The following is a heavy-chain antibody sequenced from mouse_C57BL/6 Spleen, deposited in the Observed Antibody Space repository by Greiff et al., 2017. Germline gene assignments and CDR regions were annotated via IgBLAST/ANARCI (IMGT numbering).Heavy chain of an antibody. CDR2: IYPGDGDT. Sequence: QVQLQQSGAELVKPGASVKISCKASGYAFSSYWMHWVKQRPGKGLEWIGQIYPGDGDTNYNGKFKGKATLTADKSSSTAYMKLSSLTSEDSAVYCCGKEQERYAMEYWGQGTSVTVSA. CDR3: GKEQERYAMEY. J-gene: IGHJ4*01. CDR1: GYAFSSYW. V-gene: IGHV1-80*01. D-gene: IGHD1-1*01.